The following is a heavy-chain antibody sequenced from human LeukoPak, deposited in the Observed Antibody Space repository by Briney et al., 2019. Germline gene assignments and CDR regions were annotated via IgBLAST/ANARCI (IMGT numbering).Heavy chain of an antibody. D-gene: IGHD5-24*01. CDR1: GYSFTSYL. CDR3: ARHLVSSGYINWFDP. Sequence: GESLKISCKGSGYSFTSYLIGWVRQMPGKGLEWMGIIYPGDSDTRYSPSFQGQVTISADKSITTAYLQWSSLKASDTAIYYCARHLVSSGYINWFDPWGQGTLVTVSS. V-gene: IGHV5-51*01. CDR2: IYPGDSDT. J-gene: IGHJ5*02.